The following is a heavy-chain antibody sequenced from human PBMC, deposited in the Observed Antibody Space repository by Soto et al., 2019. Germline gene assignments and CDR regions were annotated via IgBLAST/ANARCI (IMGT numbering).Heavy chain of an antibody. CDR3: AKDVPLGGVLRYFDWISVDP. D-gene: IGHD3-9*01. CDR2: ISGSGGST. Sequence: PGGSLRLSCAASGFTFSSYAMSWVRQAPGKGLEWVSAISGSGGSTYYADSVKGRFTISRDNSKNTLYLQMNSLRAEDTAVYYCAKDVPLGGVLRYFDWISVDPWGQGTLVTVSS. CDR1: GFTFSSYA. V-gene: IGHV3-23*01. J-gene: IGHJ5*02.